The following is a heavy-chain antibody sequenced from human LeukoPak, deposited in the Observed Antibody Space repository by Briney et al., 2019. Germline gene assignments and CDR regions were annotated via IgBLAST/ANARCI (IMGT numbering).Heavy chain of an antibody. Sequence: ASVKVSCKASGYTFTGYYMHWVRQAPGQGLEWMGWINPNSGGTNYAQKFQGRATMTRDTSISTAYMELSRLRSDDTAVYYCARGTHSIVVVPRGWFDPWGQGTLVTVSS. J-gene: IGHJ5*02. D-gene: IGHD2-2*01. CDR2: INPNSGGT. CDR3: ARGTHSIVVVPRGWFDP. CDR1: GYTFTGYY. V-gene: IGHV1-2*02.